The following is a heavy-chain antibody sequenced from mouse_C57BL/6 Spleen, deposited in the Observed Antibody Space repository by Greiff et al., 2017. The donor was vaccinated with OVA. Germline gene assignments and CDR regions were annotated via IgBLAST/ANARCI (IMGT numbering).Heavy chain of an antibody. Sequence: EVQLQQSGPELVKPGASVKIPCKASGYTFTDYNMDWVKQSHGKSLEWIGDINPNNGGTNYNQKFKGKATLTVDKSSSTAYMELRSLTSEDTAVYYGERAYYSNYDYFDYWGQGTTLTVSS. J-gene: IGHJ2*01. V-gene: IGHV1-18*01. CDR2: INPNNGGT. CDR1: GYTFTDYN. D-gene: IGHD2-5*01. CDR3: ERAYYSNYDYFDY.